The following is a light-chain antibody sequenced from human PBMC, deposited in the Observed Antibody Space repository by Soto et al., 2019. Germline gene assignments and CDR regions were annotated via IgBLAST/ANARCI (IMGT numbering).Light chain of an antibody. V-gene: IGLV1-40*01. J-gene: IGLJ2*01. Sequence: QSVLTQPPSVSWAPGQRVTISCTGSSSNIGAGYDVHGYQQLPGTAPKLLIYGNSNRPSGVPDRFSGSKSGTSASLAITGLQAEDEADYYCQSYDSSLSGVVFGGGTKLTVL. CDR1: SSNIGAGYD. CDR2: GNS. CDR3: QSYDSSLSGVV.